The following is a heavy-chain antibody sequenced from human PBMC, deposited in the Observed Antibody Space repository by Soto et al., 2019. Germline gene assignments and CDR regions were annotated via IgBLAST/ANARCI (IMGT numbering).Heavy chain of an antibody. Sequence: ASVKVSCKASGYTFTSYGISWVRQAPGQGLEWMGWISAYNGNTNYAQKLQGRVTMTTDTSTSTAYMELRSLRSDDTAVYYCARLSGYDFDYYYYYMAVWGKGTTVTVSS. CDR1: GYTFTSYG. CDR3: ARLSGYDFDYYYYYMAV. CDR2: ISAYNGNT. D-gene: IGHD5-12*01. J-gene: IGHJ6*03. V-gene: IGHV1-18*01.